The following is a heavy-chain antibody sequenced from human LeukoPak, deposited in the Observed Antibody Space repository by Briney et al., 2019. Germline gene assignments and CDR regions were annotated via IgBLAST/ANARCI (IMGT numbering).Heavy chain of an antibody. D-gene: IGHD2-21*02. J-gene: IGHJ4*02. CDR3: AKERSRGGDCLDY. Sequence: GGSLRLSCAASGFTVRNKYMIWVRQAPGKGLEWVSSIYSGETTYYADSVKGRFTISRDNSKNTLYLQMNSLRAEETAVYYCAKERSRGGDCLDYWGQGTLVTVSS. CDR1: GFTVRNKY. V-gene: IGHV3-53*01. CDR2: IYSGETT.